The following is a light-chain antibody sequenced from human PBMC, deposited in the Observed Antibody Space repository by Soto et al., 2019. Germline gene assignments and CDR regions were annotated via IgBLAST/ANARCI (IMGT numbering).Light chain of an antibody. Sequence: QSVLTQSSSASASLGSSVKLTCTLSSGHSTYTIAWHQQQPGKAPRYLMKLERSGSYNKGSGVPDRFSGSSSGADLYLTISDLRSEDEVDYYCETWDSNTHTVFGGGTQLTVL. CDR3: ETWDSNTHTV. V-gene: IGLV4-60*03. J-gene: IGLJ7*01. CDR1: SGHSTYT. CDR2: LERSGSY.